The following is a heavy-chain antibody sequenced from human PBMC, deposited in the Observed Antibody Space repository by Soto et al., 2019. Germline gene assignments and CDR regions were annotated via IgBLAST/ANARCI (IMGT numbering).Heavy chain of an antibody. Sequence: GGSLRLSCAASGFTFSSYGMHWVRQAPGKGLEWVAVISYDGSNKYYADSVKGRFTISRDNSKNTLYLQMNSLRAEDTAVYYCAKDPAPYDILTGSDYWGQGTLVTVSS. CDR1: GFTFSSYG. V-gene: IGHV3-30*18. D-gene: IGHD3-9*01. J-gene: IGHJ4*02. CDR3: AKDPAPYDILTGSDY. CDR2: ISYDGSNK.